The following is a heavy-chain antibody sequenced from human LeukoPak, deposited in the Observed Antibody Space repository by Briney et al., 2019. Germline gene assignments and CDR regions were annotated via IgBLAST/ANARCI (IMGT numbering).Heavy chain of an antibody. V-gene: IGHV1-2*02. D-gene: IGHD4-17*01. Sequence: ASVKVSCKASGYTFTGYYMHWVRQAPGQGLEWMGWINPNSGGTNYAQKFQGRVTMTRDTSISTAYMELSRLRSDDTAVYYCARGSDPWRLTVTPFDPWGQGTLVTVSS. J-gene: IGHJ5*02. CDR1: GYTFTGYY. CDR3: ARGSDPWRLTVTPFDP. CDR2: INPNSGGT.